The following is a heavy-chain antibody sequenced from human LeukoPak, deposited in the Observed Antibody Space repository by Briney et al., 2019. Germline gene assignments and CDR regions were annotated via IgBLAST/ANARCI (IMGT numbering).Heavy chain of an antibody. Sequence: SVKVSCKASGGTFSSYTISWVRQAPGQGLEWMGGIIPIFGTANYAQKFQGRVTITADESTSTAYMELSSLRSEDTAVYYCARGSIAARPFDYWGQGTLVTVSS. CDR2: IIPIFGTA. CDR3: ARGSIAARPFDY. J-gene: IGHJ4*02. V-gene: IGHV1-69*13. D-gene: IGHD6-6*01. CDR1: GGTFSSYT.